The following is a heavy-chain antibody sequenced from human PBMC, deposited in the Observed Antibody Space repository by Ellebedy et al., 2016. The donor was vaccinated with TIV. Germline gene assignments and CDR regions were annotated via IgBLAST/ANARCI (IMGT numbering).Heavy chain of an antibody. CDR1: GASISHYY. D-gene: IGHD3-10*01. CDR2: IYNSGAT. CDR3: ARAGSLGELSDDI. Sequence: MPSETLSLTCTVSGASISHYYWSWIRQPAGKGLEWVGRIYNSGATNYNPSLKSRLTMSLDTSKNQFSLKLRSVTAADTAVYYCARAGSLGELSDDIWGQGTLVTVSS. J-gene: IGHJ4*02. V-gene: IGHV4-4*07.